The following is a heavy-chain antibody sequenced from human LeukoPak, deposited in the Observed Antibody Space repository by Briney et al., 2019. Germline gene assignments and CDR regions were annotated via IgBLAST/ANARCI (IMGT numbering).Heavy chain of an antibody. CDR1: GYSISSGYY. D-gene: IGHD4-17*01. CDR2: IYYSGST. V-gene: IGHV4-61*01. CDR3: ARWSLGATVTTVDY. J-gene: IGHJ4*02. Sequence: SETLSLTCAVSGYSISSGYYWSCIRQPPVKEQEWLGYIYYSGSTNYNPSLKSRVTISVDTSKNQFSLKLSSVTAADTAVYYCARWSLGATVTTVDYWGQGTLVTVSS.